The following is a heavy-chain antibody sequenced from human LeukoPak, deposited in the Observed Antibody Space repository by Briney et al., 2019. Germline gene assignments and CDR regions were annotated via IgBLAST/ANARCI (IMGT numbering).Heavy chain of an antibody. Sequence: PGGSLRLSCAASGFTLSNYWMHWVRHAPGKGLVWVSRINSDGSSTTYADSVKGRFTISRDNAKNTLYLQMNSLRAEDTAVYYCARGSQRGAAANYYGMDVWGQGTTVTVSS. D-gene: IGHD2-2*01. CDR1: GFTLSNYW. CDR3: ARGSQRGAAANYYGMDV. J-gene: IGHJ6*02. CDR2: INSDGSST. V-gene: IGHV3-74*01.